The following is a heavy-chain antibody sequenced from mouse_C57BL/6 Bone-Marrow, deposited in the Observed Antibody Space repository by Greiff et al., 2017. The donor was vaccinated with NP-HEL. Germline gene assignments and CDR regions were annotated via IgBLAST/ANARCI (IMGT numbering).Heavy chain of an antibody. D-gene: IGHD2-3*01. J-gene: IGHJ3*01. CDR1: GFTFTSYW. CDR2: IHPNSGNT. Sequence: QVQLQQSGAELVKPGASVKLSCKASGFTFTSYWMHWVQQRPGQGLEWIGMIHPNSGNTNYNEKFKSKATMTVDKSSSTAYMQLSSLSSEDYAVYYCATSFYDWADWGQGTLVTVSA. V-gene: IGHV1-64*01. CDR3: ATSFYDWAD.